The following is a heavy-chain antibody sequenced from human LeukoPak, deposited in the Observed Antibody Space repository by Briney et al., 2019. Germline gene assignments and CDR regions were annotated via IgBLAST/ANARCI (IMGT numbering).Heavy chain of an antibody. CDR1: GFTFGDYA. CDR2: IRSKAYGGTT. D-gene: IGHD2-2*01. Sequence: GRSLRLSCTASGFTFGDYAMSWFRQAPGKGLGWVGFIRSKAYGGTTEYAASVKGRFTISRDDSKSIAYLQMNSLKTEDTAVYYCTRAHNPLYCSSTSCYTDAFDIWGQGTMVTVSS. CDR3: TRAHNPLYCSSTSCYTDAFDI. J-gene: IGHJ3*02. V-gene: IGHV3-49*03.